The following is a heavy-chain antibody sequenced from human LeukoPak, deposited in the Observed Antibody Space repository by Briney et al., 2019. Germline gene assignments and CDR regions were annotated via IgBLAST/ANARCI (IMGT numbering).Heavy chain of an antibody. V-gene: IGHV3-23*01. Sequence: GGSLRLSCAASGFTFSSYWMSWVRQAPGKGLEWVSAISGSGGSTYYADSVKGRFTISRDNSKNTLYLQMNSLRAEDTAVYYCAKDRSLSDAFDIWGQGTMVTVSS. CDR3: AKDRSLSDAFDI. D-gene: IGHD3-16*02. CDR1: GFTFSSYW. J-gene: IGHJ3*02. CDR2: ISGSGGST.